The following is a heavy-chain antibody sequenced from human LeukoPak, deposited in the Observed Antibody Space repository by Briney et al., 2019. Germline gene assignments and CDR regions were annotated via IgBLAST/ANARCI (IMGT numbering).Heavy chain of an antibody. D-gene: IGHD6-13*01. CDR3: AKGDLSAAAPRAFDF. CDR2: ISGRGGST. V-gene: IGHV3-23*01. CDR1: GFTFSSYA. J-gene: IGHJ3*01. Sequence: GGSLRLSCAASGFTFSSYAMSWVRQAPGKGLEWVSAISGRGGSTYYADSVKGRFTISRDNSKNTLYMQMNGLRAEDTAVYYCAKGDLSAAAPRAFDFWGQGTMVTVSS.